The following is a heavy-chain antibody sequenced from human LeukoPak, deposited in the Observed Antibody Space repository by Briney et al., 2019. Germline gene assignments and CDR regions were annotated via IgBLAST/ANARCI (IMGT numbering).Heavy chain of an antibody. CDR1: DGSISSYY. CDR2: IYYSGST. D-gene: IGHD6-13*01. Sequence: SETLSLTCTVSDGSISSYYWSWIRQPPGKGLEWIGYIYYSGSTNYNPSLKSRVTMSVNTSKNQLSLKLSSVTAADAAVYYCARIAAAGFLGWFDPWGQGILVTVSS. V-gene: IGHV4-59*08. CDR3: ARIAAAGFLGWFDP. J-gene: IGHJ5*02.